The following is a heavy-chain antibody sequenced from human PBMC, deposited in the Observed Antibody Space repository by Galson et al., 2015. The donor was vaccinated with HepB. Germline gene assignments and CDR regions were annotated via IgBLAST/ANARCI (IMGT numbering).Heavy chain of an antibody. CDR2: FSGSAART. CDR3: AAPKQSSSGYVFSASGGTPTYYFDY. J-gene: IGHJ4*02. Sequence: SLRLSCAVSGFSISSYAMSWVRQAPGKGLEWVSAFSGSAARTYYADSVKGRFTISRESYKNTLYSQMNSLRAEDTAVYYCAAPKQSSSGYVFSASGGTPTYYFDYWGQGTVVTVSS. CDR1: GFSISSYA. V-gene: IGHV3-23*01. D-gene: IGHD6-13*01.